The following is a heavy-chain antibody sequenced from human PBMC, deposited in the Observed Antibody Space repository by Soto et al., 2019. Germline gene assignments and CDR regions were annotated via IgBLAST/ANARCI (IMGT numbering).Heavy chain of an antibody. J-gene: IGHJ4*02. D-gene: IGHD4-17*01. CDR1: GYTFTSYG. Sequence: ASVKVSCKASGYTFTSYGISWVRQAPGQGLEWMGWISAYNGNTNYAQKLQGRVTMTTHTSTSTAYMELRSLRSDDTAVYYCARDRPRGGDYVFDYWGQGTLVTVSS. V-gene: IGHV1-18*01. CDR2: ISAYNGNT. CDR3: ARDRPRGGDYVFDY.